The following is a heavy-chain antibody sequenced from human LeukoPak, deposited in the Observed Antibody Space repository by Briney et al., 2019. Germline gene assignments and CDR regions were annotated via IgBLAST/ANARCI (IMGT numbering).Heavy chain of an antibody. V-gene: IGHV3-7*01. J-gene: IGHJ6*02. D-gene: IGHD2-2*01. CDR3: ARELIVVVPAAMLSYGMDV. CDR1: GFTFSSYW. CDR2: IKVDGSET. Sequence: HPGGSLRLSCAASGFTFSSYWMSWVRQTPGKGLEWVANIKVDGSETYYVDSVKGRFTISRDNAKNPLYLQMNSLRAEDMAVYYCARELIVVVPAAMLSYGMDVWGQGTTVTVSS.